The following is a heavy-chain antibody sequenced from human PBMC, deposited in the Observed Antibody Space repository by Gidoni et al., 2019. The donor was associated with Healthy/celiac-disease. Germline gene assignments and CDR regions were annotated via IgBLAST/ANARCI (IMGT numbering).Heavy chain of an antibody. D-gene: IGHD3-22*01. CDR3: ARGQPYYDSSGYYYFFDY. Sequence: VQLVESGGGLVKPGGSLRLSCAASGFTLSSYSLNWFRQAPGTGLEWVSSISSSSSYIYYADSVKGRFTISRDNAKNSLYLQMNSLRAEDTAVYYCARGQPYYDSSGYYYFFDYWGQGTLVTVSS. CDR2: ISSSSSYI. CDR1: GFTLSSYS. V-gene: IGHV3-21*01. J-gene: IGHJ4*02.